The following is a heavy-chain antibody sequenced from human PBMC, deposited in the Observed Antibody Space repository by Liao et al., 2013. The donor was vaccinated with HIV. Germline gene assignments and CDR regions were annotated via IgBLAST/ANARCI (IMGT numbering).Heavy chain of an antibody. CDR2: IYTSGST. CDR3: ARGDSGDXHYFDY. J-gene: IGHJ4*02. Sequence: QLQLRESGPRLVKPSQTLSLTCSVSGDLIGSTSFYWTWIRQPAGKGLEWIGRIYTSGSTNYNPSLKSRVTISVDTSKNQFSLKLSSVTAADTAVYYCARGDSGDXHYFDYWGQGTLVIVSS. D-gene: IGHD7-27*01. V-gene: IGHV4-61*02. CDR1: GDLIGSTSFY.